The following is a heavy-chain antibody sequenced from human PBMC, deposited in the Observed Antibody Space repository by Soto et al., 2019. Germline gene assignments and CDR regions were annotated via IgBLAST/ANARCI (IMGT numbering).Heavy chain of an antibody. CDR1: GFTFSNYY. D-gene: IGHD6-13*01. CDR2: ISSTGRTI. V-gene: IGHV3-11*01. CDR3: ARGFPAGKGSPPDF. Sequence: GGSLRLSCGASGFTFSNYYMSWIRQAPGKGLEWVSYISSTGRTIYYADSVKGRFTVSRDNSKNTLYLQMSSLRAEDTAVYYCARGFPAGKGSPPDFWGQGSLVNASS. J-gene: IGHJ4*02.